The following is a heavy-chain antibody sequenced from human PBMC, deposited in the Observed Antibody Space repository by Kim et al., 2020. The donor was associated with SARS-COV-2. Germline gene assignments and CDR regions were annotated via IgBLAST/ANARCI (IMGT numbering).Heavy chain of an antibody. CDR3: ARRGLGTDGSGSYWGY. D-gene: IGHD3-10*01. CDR2: IYPGDSDT. J-gene: IGHJ4*02. CDR1: GYSFTSYW. V-gene: IGHV5-51*01. Sequence: GESLKISCKGSGYSFTSYWIGWVRQMPGKGLEWMGIIYPGDSDTRYSPSFQGQVTISADKSISTAYLQWSSLKASDTAMYYCARRGLGTDGSGSYWGYWGQGALVTVSS.